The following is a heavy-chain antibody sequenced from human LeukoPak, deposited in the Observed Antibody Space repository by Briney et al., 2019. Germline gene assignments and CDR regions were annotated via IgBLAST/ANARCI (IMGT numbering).Heavy chain of an antibody. CDR3: ARDGDTNYFDY. CDR1: GFTFSSYW. CDR2: INSDGSST. Sequence: GGSLRLSCAASGFTFSSYWMHWVRQAPGKGLEWVSRINSDGSSTSYADSVKGRFTTSRDNAKNTLYLQMNSLRAEDTAVYYCARDGDTNYFDYWGQGTLVTVSS. V-gene: IGHV3-74*01. J-gene: IGHJ4*02. D-gene: IGHD5-18*01.